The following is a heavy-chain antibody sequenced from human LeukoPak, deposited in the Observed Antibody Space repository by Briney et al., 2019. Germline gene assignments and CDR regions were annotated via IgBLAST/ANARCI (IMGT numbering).Heavy chain of an antibody. V-gene: IGHV1-8*01. CDR1: GYTFTSYD. CDR2: MNPNSGNT. J-gene: IGHJ4*02. D-gene: IGHD2-2*01. Sequence: ASVKVSCKASGYTFTSYDINWVRQATGQGLEWMGWMNPNSGNTGYAQKFQGRVTMTRNTPISTAYMELSSLRSEDTAVYYCARGGVVPAAMIFSAFDYWGQGTLVTVSS. CDR3: ARGGVVPAAMIFSAFDY.